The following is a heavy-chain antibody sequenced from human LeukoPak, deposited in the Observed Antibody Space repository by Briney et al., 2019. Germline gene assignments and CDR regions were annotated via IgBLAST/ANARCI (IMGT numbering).Heavy chain of an antibody. J-gene: IGHJ4*02. V-gene: IGHV4-31*03. CDR1: GGSISSGGYY. CDR2: IYYSGST. CDR3: ARVRIYYGSGSYVLDY. Sequence: SETLSLTCTVSGGSISSGGYYWSWIRQHPGKGLEWIGYIYYSGSTYYNPSLKSRITISVDTSKNQFSLKLSSVTAADTAVYYCARVRIYYGSGSYVLDYWGQGTLVTVSS. D-gene: IGHD3-10*01.